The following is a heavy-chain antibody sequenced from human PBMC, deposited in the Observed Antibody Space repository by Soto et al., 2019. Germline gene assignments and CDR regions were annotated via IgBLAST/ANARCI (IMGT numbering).Heavy chain of an antibody. D-gene: IGHD2-2*01. CDR2: IYSGGST. V-gene: IGHV3-66*01. CDR1: GFTVNSNY. J-gene: IGHJ3*02. CDR3: ARESTSRGDAFDI. Sequence: PGGSLRLSCAASGFTVNSNYMSWFRQAPGKGLEWVSVIYSGGSTYYADSVKGRFTISRDNSKNTLYLQMNSLRAEDTAVYYGARESTSRGDAFDIWGQGTRGTVAS.